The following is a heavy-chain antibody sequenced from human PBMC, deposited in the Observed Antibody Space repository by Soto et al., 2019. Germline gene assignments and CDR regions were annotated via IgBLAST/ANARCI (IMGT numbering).Heavy chain of an antibody. J-gene: IGHJ4*02. CDR1: GDSISSYY. V-gene: IGHV4-59*01. CDR3: ARGHLGITTTGTWYDFDY. CDR2: IYYSGRT. D-gene: IGHD2-15*01. Sequence: SETLSLTCTVSGDSISSYYWTWIRQPPGKGLEYIGYIYYSGRTYYNPSLKSRVTISVDTSKNQSSLKLSSVTAADTAVYYCARGHLGITTTGTWYDFDYWGQGTLVTV.